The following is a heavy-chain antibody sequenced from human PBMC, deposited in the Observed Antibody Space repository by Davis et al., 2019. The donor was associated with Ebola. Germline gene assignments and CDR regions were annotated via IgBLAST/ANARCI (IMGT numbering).Heavy chain of an antibody. V-gene: IGHV1-3*01. J-gene: IGHJ6*02. D-gene: IGHD2-2*02. CDR3: ARELAIASRHYTYYSAMDV. Sequence: ASVKVSCKASGFPFSYYGFHWVRQAPGQRLEWMGWINADYGNTQFSQVFQGRVSITRDTSASTLYMELSNLRSADTALYYCARELAIASRHYTYYSAMDVWGQGTTVTVSS. CDR1: GFPFSYYG. CDR2: INADYGNT.